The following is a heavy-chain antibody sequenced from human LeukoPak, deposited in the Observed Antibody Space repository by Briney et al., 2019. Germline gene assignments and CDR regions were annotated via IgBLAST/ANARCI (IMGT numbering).Heavy chain of an antibody. CDR3: ARVGGGGSSWYYYYYMDV. D-gene: IGHD6-13*01. CDR2: IRYDGSNN. CDR1: GFTFSSYG. J-gene: IGHJ6*03. V-gene: IGHV3-30*02. Sequence: PGGSLRLSCAASGFTFSSYGMHWVRQAPGKGLEWVAFIRYDGSNNYYEDSVKGRFTISRDTSKNTLYLQMNSLGAEDTAVYYCARVGGGGSSWYYYYYMDVWGKGTTVTVSS.